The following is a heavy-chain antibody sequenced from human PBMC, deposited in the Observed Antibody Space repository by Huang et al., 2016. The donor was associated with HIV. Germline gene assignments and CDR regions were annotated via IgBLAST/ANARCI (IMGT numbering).Heavy chain of an antibody. V-gene: IGHV4-39*01. J-gene: IGHJ4*02. D-gene: IGHD3-10*01. CDR1: GGSISSSSYY. Sequence: QLQLQESGPGLVKPSETLSLTCTVSGGSISSSSYYWGWIRQPPGKGLEWIGTIYYSGSTYHNPSLKCRVTISVDTAKNQFSLKLSSVTAADTAVYYWARHERWAMVRGVPQWGFDYWGQGTLVTVSS. CDR3: ARHERWAMVRGVPQWGFDY. CDR2: IYYSGST.